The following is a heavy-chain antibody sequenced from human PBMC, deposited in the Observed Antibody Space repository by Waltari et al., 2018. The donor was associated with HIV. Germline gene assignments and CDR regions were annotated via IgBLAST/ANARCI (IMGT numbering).Heavy chain of an antibody. J-gene: IGHJ1*01. CDR3: ARDLSPKVVAGTVFQH. CDR1: GGTFSSYA. CDR2: IIPIFGTT. Sequence: QVQRVQSGAGVKQPGASVKVYCKASGGTFSSYAINWVRQAPGQGLEWMGGIIPIFGTTNYAQKFQGRVTITADESTSTAYMELSSLRSEDTAVYYCARDLSPKVVAGTVFQHWGQGTLVTVSS. D-gene: IGHD6-19*01. V-gene: IGHV1-69*01.